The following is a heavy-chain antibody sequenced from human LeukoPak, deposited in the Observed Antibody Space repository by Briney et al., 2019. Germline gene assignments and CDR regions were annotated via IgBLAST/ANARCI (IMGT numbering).Heavy chain of an antibody. CDR3: ARHSVGSSWYNRRNWFDP. D-gene: IGHD6-13*01. J-gene: IGHJ5*02. CDR1: GGSISSSNW. Sequence: SGTLSLTCAVSGGSISSSNWWSWVRPPPGKGLEWIGEINHSGSTNYNPSLKSRVTISVDTSKNQFSLKLSSVTAADTAVYYCARHSVGSSWYNRRNWFDPWGQGTLVTVSS. CDR2: INHSGST. V-gene: IGHV4-4*02.